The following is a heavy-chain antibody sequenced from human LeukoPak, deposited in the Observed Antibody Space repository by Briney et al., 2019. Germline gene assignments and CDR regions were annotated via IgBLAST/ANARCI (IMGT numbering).Heavy chain of an antibody. CDR3: SASYSSGWYPGAYFDY. CDR1: GGSISGFY. J-gene: IGHJ4*02. V-gene: IGHV4-34*01. CDR2: INHSGST. D-gene: IGHD6-19*01. Sequence: SEALSLTCTVSGGSISGFYWSWIRQPPGKGLEWIGEINHSGSTNYNPSLKSRVTISVDTSKNQFSLKLSSVTAADTAVYYCSASYSSGWYPGAYFDYWGQGTLVTVSS.